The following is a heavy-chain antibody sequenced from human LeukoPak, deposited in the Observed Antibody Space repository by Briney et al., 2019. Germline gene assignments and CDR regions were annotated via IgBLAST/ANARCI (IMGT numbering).Heavy chain of an antibody. CDR2: ISAYNGNT. J-gene: IGHJ4*02. CDR1: GYTFTSYG. V-gene: IGHV1-18*01. D-gene: IGHD1-26*01. CDR3: ARDFRLRAIVGATTYGY. Sequence: RASVKVSCKASGYTFTSYGISWVRQAPGQGLEWMGWISAYNGNTNNAQKLQGRVTMTTDTSTSTAYMELRSLRSDDTAVYYCARDFRLRAIVGATTYGYWGQGTLVTVSS.